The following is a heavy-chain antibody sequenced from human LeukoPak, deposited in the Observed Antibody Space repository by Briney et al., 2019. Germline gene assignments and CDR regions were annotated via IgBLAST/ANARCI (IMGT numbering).Heavy chain of an antibody. CDR1: GFPFSNYN. D-gene: IGHD3-10*01. V-gene: IGHV3-30-3*01. J-gene: IGHJ4*02. CDR3: ARISGSGIYKNRAFDY. CDR2: ISYDEVHK. Sequence: GGSLRLSCVVSGFPFSNYNMHWVRQAPGKGLEWVAVISYDEVHKYYADSVKGRFTISRDTSNNTLFLQMNSLRDEDTAVYYCARISGSGIYKNRAFDYWGQETLVTVSS.